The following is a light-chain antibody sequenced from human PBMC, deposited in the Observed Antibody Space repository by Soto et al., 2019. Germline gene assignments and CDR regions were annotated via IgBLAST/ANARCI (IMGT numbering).Light chain of an antibody. CDR2: DAS. V-gene: IGKV3-11*01. J-gene: IGKJ4*01. CDR3: QQRSLWPLT. CDR1: QSVSNH. Sequence: EVVLTQSPSTLSLSPGERATLSCRATQSVSNHLAWYQHRPGQAPRLLIYDASNRATDIPARFSGSRSGTDFTLTISSLEPEDSAVYYCQQRSLWPLTFGGGTKVEIK.